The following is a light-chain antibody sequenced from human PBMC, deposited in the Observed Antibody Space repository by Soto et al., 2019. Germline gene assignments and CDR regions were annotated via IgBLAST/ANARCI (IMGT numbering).Light chain of an antibody. CDR2: AAS. V-gene: IGKV1-9*01. CDR3: QQLYSYPLT. Sequence: IQVTQSPSSLSASVGDRVTITCRASQGITSYLAWYQQKPGEAPKLLNYAASALQTGVSSRFSGSGYGTDFDLTISNLQPEDLAKYDWQQLYSYPLTFGGGTTVEF. J-gene: IGKJ4*01. CDR1: QGITSY.